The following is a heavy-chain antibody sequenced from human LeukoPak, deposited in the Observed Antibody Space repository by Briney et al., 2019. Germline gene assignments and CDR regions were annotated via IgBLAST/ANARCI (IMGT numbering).Heavy chain of an antibody. J-gene: IGHJ4*02. CDR1: GFTLSTAS. CDR3: ADNLSR. Sequence: HPGGSLRLSCAASGFTLSTASMNWVRQAPGKGLEWISYIDRSSNTIYYADSVKGRFTISRDSAQNSLYLQMNSLRAEDTAVYFCADNLSRWGQGTLVTVSS. D-gene: IGHD1-1*01. V-gene: IGHV3-48*04. CDR2: IDRSSNTI.